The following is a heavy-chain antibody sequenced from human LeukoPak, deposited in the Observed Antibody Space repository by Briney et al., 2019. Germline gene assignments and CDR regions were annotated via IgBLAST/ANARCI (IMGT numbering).Heavy chain of an antibody. V-gene: IGHV1-69*13. J-gene: IGHJ4*02. Sequence: ASVKVSCKASGGTFSSYAISWVRQAPGQGLEWMGGIIPIFGTTNYAQKLQGRVTITADESTSTAYMELSSLRSEGTAVYYCALLATTVVTRFDYWGQGTPVTVSS. CDR3: ALLATTVVTRFDY. CDR1: GGTFSSYA. CDR2: IIPIFGTT. D-gene: IGHD4-23*01.